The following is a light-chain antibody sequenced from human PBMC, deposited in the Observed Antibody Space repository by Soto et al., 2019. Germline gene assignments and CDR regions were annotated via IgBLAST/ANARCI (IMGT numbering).Light chain of an antibody. CDR1: SSDVGSYNR. CDR2: EVS. J-gene: IGLJ1*01. V-gene: IGLV2-18*02. Sequence: QSVLTQPPSVSGSPGQSVTISCTGTSSDVGSYNRVYWYRQPPGTAPKLMIYEVSNRPSGVPDRFTGSKSGNKASLTISGLQAEDEADYYCNSFTTRSTYVFGTGTNVTVL. CDR3: NSFTTRSTYV.